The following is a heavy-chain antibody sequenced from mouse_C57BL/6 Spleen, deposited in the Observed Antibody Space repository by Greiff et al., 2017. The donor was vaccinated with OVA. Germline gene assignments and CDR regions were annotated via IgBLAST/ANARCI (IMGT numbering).Heavy chain of an antibody. CDR1: GYAFSSSW. Sequence: LVESGPELVKPGASVKISCKASGYAFSSSWMNWVKQRPGKGLEWIGRIYPGDGDTNYNGKFKGKATLTADKSSSTAYMQLSSLTSEDSAVYFCARETAQAPHFDYWGQGTTLTVSS. D-gene: IGHD3-2*02. CDR3: ARETAQAPHFDY. J-gene: IGHJ2*01. V-gene: IGHV1-82*01. CDR2: IYPGDGDT.